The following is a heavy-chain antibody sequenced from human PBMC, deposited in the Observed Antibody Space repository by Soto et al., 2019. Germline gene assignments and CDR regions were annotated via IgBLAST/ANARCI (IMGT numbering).Heavy chain of an antibody. CDR1: GFTFSSYG. V-gene: IGHV3-33*01. CDR2: IWYDGSNK. J-gene: IGHJ4*02. CDR3: ATGADSSGYSFDY. Sequence: QVQLVESGGGVVQPGRSLRLSCAASGFTFSSYGMHWVRQAPGKGLEWVAVIWYDGSNKYYADSVKGRFTISRDNSKNTLYLKMNSLRAEDTAVYYCATGADSSGYSFDYWGQGTLVTVSS. D-gene: IGHD3-22*01.